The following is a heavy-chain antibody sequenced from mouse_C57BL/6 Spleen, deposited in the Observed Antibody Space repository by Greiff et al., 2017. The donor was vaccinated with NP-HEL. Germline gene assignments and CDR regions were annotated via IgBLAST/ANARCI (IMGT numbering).Heavy chain of an antibody. D-gene: IGHD4-1*01. V-gene: IGHV1-81*01. CDR2: IYPRSGNT. Sequence: VQLQQSGAELARPGASVKLSCKASGYTFTSYGISWVKQRTGQGLEWIGEIYPRSGNTYYNEKFKGKATLTADKSSSTAYMELRSLTSEDSAVYFCARKGTGTVFAYWGQGTLVTVSA. CDR3: ARKGTGTVFAY. J-gene: IGHJ3*01. CDR1: GYTFTSYG.